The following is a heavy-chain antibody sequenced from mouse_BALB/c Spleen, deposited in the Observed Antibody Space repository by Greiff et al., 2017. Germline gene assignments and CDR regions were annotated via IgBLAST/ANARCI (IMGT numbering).Heavy chain of an antibody. D-gene: IGHD2-1*01. V-gene: IGHV3-8*02. CDR3: AVYYGNHGAFAY. CDR1: GDSITSGY. Sequence: EVKLVESGPSLVKPSQTLSLTCSVTGDSITSGYWNWIRKFPGNKLEYMGYISYSGSTYYNPSLKSRISITRDTSKNQYYLQLNSVTTEDTATYYCAVYYGNHGAFAYWGQGTLVTVSA. CDR2: ISYSGST. J-gene: IGHJ3*01.